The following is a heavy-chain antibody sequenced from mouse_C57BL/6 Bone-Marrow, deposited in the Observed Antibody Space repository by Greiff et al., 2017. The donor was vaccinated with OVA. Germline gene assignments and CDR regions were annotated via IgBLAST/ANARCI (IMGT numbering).Heavy chain of an antibody. V-gene: IGHV2-4*01. CDR2: IWSGGST. Sequence: VKLQESGPGLVQPSQSLSITCTVSGFSLTSYGVHWVRQPPGKGLEWLGVIWSGGSTDYNAAFISRLSISKDNSKSQVFFKMNSLQADDTAIYYCAKKGDITTVEDYWGQGTTLTVSS. D-gene: IGHD1-1*01. CDR1: GFSLTSYG. J-gene: IGHJ2*01. CDR3: AKKGDITTVEDY.